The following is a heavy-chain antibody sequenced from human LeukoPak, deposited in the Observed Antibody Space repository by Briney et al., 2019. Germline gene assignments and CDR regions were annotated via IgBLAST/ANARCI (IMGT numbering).Heavy chain of an antibody. V-gene: IGHV4-59*08. CDR1: GGSISSYY. D-gene: IGHD6-19*01. Sequence: SETPSLTCTVSGGSISSYYWSWIRQPPGRGLEWIGYIYYSGSTNYNPSLKSRATISVDTSKNQFSLKLSSVTAADTALYYCARHLKSASGWNYFDYWGQGTLVTVSS. CDR3: ARHLKSASGWNYFDY. CDR2: IYYSGST. J-gene: IGHJ4*02.